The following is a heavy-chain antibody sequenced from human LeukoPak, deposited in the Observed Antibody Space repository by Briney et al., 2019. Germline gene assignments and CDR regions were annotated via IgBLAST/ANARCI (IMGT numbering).Heavy chain of an antibody. Sequence: PSETLSLTCTASGVSISSYYWSWIRQPPGKGLEWIGYIYYSGSTNYNPSLKSRVTISVDTSKNQFSLKLSSVTAADTAVYYCARAQRSTEVDYWGQGTLVTVSS. J-gene: IGHJ4*02. CDR2: IYYSGST. CDR3: ARAQRSTEVDY. V-gene: IGHV4-59*01. CDR1: GVSISSYY. D-gene: IGHD2-2*01.